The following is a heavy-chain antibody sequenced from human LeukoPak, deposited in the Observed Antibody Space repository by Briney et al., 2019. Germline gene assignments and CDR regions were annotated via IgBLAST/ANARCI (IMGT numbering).Heavy chain of an antibody. D-gene: IGHD4-17*01. CDR1: GYTLTELS. CDR3: AKIAHYGAYSDY. J-gene: IGHJ4*02. CDR2: FNPKDGET. V-gene: IGHV1-24*01. Sequence: GASVKVSCKVSGYTLTELSKHWVRHAPGKGLEWMGGFNPKDGETIYAREFQGRVTMTEDTSTDTAYMELSSLRSEDTAVYYCAKIAHYGAYSDYWGQGTLVTVSS.